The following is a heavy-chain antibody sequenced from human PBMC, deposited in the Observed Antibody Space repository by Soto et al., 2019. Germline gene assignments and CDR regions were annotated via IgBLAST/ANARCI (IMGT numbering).Heavy chain of an antibody. CDR3: AGANDSSSWPIYYYYYYMDV. V-gene: IGHV1-3*01. D-gene: IGHD6-13*01. CDR2: INAGNGNT. Sequence: ASVKVSCKASGYTFTSYAMHWVRQAPGQRLEWMGWINAGNGNTKYSQKFQGRVTITRDTSASTAYMELSSLRSEDTVVYYCAGANDSSSWPIYYYYYYMDVWGKGTTVTVSS. J-gene: IGHJ6*03. CDR1: GYTFTSYA.